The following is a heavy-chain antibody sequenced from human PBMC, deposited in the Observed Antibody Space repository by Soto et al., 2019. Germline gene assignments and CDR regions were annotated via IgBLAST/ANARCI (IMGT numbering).Heavy chain of an antibody. CDR1: GGTFSSYA. D-gene: IGHD6-19*01. J-gene: IGHJ5*02. CDR3: XRDGGGGDSGWYEIWFDP. CDR2: IIPIFGTA. Sequence: QVQLVQSGAEVKKPGSSVKVSCKASGGTFSSYAISWVRQAPGQGLEWMGGIIPIFGTANYAQKFQGRVTITADKSTSTAYMELSSLRSEDTAVYYXXRDGGGGDSGWYEIWFDPWGQGTLVTVSS. V-gene: IGHV1-69*06.